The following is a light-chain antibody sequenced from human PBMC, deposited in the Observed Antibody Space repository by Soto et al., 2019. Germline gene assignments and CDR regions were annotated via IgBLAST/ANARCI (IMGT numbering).Light chain of an antibody. J-gene: IGLJ2*01. Sequence: QSVLAQPPSASGTPGQRVTISYSGSNSNIGRNDVTWYQQVPGTAPQCLIYSNDQRPSGVPDRISGSRSGTSASLAISGLQSGDEAEYYCAAWDDTLRARVFGGGTKLTVL. V-gene: IGLV1-44*01. CDR1: NSNIGRND. CDR2: SND. CDR3: AAWDDTLRARV.